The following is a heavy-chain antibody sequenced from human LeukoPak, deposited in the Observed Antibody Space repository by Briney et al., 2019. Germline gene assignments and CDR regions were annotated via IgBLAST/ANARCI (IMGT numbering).Heavy chain of an antibody. Sequence: GGSLRLSCAASGFSFSTQRMHWVRQAPGKGLVWVSYINIDERITGYADSVKGRFTISRDNAENSLYLQMNSLRVEDTAVYYCAARSSGNPYFWGQGTLVTVSS. CDR1: GFSFSTQR. D-gene: IGHD1-26*01. V-gene: IGHV3-74*01. CDR2: INIDERIT. CDR3: AARSSGNPYF. J-gene: IGHJ4*02.